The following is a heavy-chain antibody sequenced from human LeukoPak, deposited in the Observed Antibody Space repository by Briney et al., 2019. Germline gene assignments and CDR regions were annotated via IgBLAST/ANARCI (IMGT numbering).Heavy chain of an antibody. V-gene: IGHV3-23*01. Sequence: GGSLRLSCAASGFNFTSYLMTWVRQAPGKGLEWVSGISSFGGRTYYADSVKGRFTISRDNSKNTLYLQMSSLRADDTAVYYCAGAGVAGQVIDYWGQGTLVAVST. J-gene: IGHJ4*02. CDR2: ISSFGGRT. CDR1: GFNFTSYL. CDR3: AGAGVAGQVIDY. D-gene: IGHD6-19*01.